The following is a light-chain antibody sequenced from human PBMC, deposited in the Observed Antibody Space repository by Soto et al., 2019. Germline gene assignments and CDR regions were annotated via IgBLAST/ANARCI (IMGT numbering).Light chain of an antibody. CDR2: EVT. CDR1: SSDVGGYNY. V-gene: IGLV2-14*01. J-gene: IGLJ3*02. CDR3: SSYSSSSTPWV. Sequence: QSALTQPASVSGSPGQSITITCTGTSSDVGGYNYVSWYQHHPGKAPKLIIYEVTNRPSGISNRFSGSKSGNTASLIISGLQAEDEADYYCSSYSSSSTPWVFGGGNKLTVL.